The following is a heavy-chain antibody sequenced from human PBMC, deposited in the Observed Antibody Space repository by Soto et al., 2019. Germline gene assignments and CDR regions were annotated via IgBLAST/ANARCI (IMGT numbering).Heavy chain of an antibody. D-gene: IGHD3-22*01. Sequence: PSETLSLTCAVSGGSISSGGYSWSWIRQPPGKGLEWIGYIYHSGSTYYNPSLKSRVTISVDRSKNQFSLKLSSVTAADTAVYYCAREVRSGSPWFDPWGQGTLVTVSS. CDR2: IYHSGST. V-gene: IGHV4-30-2*01. CDR3: AREVRSGSPWFDP. J-gene: IGHJ5*02. CDR1: GGSISSGGYS.